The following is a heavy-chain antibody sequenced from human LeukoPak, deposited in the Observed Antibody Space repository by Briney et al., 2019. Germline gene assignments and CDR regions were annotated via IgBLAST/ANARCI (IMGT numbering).Heavy chain of an antibody. D-gene: IGHD5-24*01. CDR1: GFTFSSYA. CDR3: ARERWLLKGDFDY. J-gene: IGHJ4*02. CDR2: IKQDGSEK. V-gene: IGHV3-7*01. Sequence: GGSLRLSCAASGFTFSSYAMSWVRQAPGKGLEWVANIKQDGSEKYYVDSVKGRFTISRDNAKNSLYLQMNSLRAEDTAVYYCARERWLLKGDFDYWGQGTLVTVSS.